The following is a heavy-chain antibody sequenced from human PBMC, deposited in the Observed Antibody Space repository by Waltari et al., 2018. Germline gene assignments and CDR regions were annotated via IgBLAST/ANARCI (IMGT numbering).Heavy chain of an antibody. Sequence: QVQLVESGGGVVQPGRSLRLSCAASGFTFSSYAMHWVRQAQGKGLELLAFIFTSGSTYHADSVKGRCTISRDNSENTVHLQMKHLTAEDTALYYCARATNRVLEAFDLWGQGTMVTVSP. CDR1: GFTFSSYA. J-gene: IGHJ3*01. CDR2: IFTSGST. V-gene: IGHV3-30*07. CDR3: ARATNRVLEAFDL.